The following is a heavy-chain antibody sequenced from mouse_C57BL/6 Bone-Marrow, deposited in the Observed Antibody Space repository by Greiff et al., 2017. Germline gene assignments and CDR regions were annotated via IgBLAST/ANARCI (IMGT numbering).Heavy chain of an antibody. V-gene: IGHV5-2*01. CDR2: FNSDGGST. D-gene: IGHD1-3*01. CDR3: ARGGVKDAMDY. J-gene: IGHJ4*01. CDR1: EYAFPSHD. Sequence: VQLQQSGGGLVQPGESLKLSCESNEYAFPSHDMSWVRKTPEKRLELVAAFNSDGGSTYYPDTMERRFIISRDNTKKTLYLQMSSLRTEDTALYYCARGGVKDAMDYWGQGTSVTVSS.